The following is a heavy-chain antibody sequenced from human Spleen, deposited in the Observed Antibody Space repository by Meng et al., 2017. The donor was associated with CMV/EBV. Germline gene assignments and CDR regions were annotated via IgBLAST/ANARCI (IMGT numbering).Heavy chain of an antibody. CDR1: GYTFPGYY. CDR3: ARAPSPQSYYFDY. J-gene: IGHJ4*02. D-gene: IGHD3-16*02. Sequence: CKASGYTFPGYYMYWVRQAPGQGLEWMGRINPKSGDTKYAQKFQGRVTMTRDTSINTSYMELSRLRSDDTAVYYCARAPSPQSYYFDYWGQGTLVTVSS. CDR2: INPKSGDT. V-gene: IGHV1-2*06.